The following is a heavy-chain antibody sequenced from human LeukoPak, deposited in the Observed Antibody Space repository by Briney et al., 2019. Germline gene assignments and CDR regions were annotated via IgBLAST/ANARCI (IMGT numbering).Heavy chain of an antibody. CDR2: ISGSGGSA. J-gene: IGHJ6*03. Sequence: GGSLRLSCAASGFTFSSYAMSWVRQAPGKGLEWVSAISGSGGSAYYADSVKGRFTISRDNSKNTLYLQMNSLRPEDTAVYFCARETASSGLYYMDVWGKGTTVTVSS. CDR1: GFTFSSYA. V-gene: IGHV3-23*01. CDR3: ARETASSGLYYMDV. D-gene: IGHD3-22*01.